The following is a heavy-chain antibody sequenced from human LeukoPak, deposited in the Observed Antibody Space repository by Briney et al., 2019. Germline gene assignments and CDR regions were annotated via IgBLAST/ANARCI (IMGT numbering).Heavy chain of an antibody. CDR1: GYTFTGYY. D-gene: IGHD3-22*01. CDR3: ARDWYYDSSGYCFDY. V-gene: IGHV1-46*01. Sequence: GASVKVSCKASGYTFTGYYMHWVRQAPGQGLEWMGIINPSGGSTSYAQKFQGRVTMTRDTSTSTVYMELSSLRSEDTAVYYCARDWYYDSSGYCFDYWGQGTLVTVSS. CDR2: INPSGGST. J-gene: IGHJ4*02.